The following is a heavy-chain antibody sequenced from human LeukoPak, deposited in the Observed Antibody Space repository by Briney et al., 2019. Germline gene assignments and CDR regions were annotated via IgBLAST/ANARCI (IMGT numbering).Heavy chain of an antibody. D-gene: IGHD2-2*01. J-gene: IGHJ5*02. V-gene: IGHV1-8*01. CDR3: ARTVVPARGNWFDP. CDR2: MNPNSGNT. CDR1: GYTLTSYD. Sequence: ASVKVSCKASGYTLTSYDINWVRQATGQGLEWMGWMNPNSGNTGYAQKFQGRVTMTRNTSISTAYMELSSLRSEDTAVYYCARTVVPARGNWFDPWGQGTLVTVSS.